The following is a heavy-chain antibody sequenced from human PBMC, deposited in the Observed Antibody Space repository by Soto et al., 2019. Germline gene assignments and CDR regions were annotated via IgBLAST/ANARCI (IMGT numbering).Heavy chain of an antibody. CDR1: GFTFTTYW. J-gene: IGHJ3*01. CDR3: ARGDYHETNGPFSDAFDL. Sequence: QLVEPGGGLVQPGGSLRLSCAASGFTFTTYWMSWVRQVPGKGLEWVANIKPDGSQKWYVDSVKGRFTISRDNAKNSLFLQMSSLRAEDTAVYYCARGDYHETNGPFSDAFDLWGQGTMVTVSS. V-gene: IGHV3-7*04. CDR2: IKPDGSQK. D-gene: IGHD2-8*01.